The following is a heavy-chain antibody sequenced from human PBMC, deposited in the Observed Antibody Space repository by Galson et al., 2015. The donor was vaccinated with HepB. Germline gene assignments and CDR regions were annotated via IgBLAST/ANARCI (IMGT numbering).Heavy chain of an antibody. Sequence: SLRLSCAASGFTFSSYGMHWVRQAPGKGLEWVAFIRYDGSNKYYADSVKGRFTISRDNSKNTLYLQMNSLRAEDTAVYYCAKETGYSSGVWSWYWGQGTLVTVSS. CDR2: IRYDGSNK. D-gene: IGHD6-19*01. CDR3: AKETGYSSGVWSWY. J-gene: IGHJ4*02. CDR1: GFTFSSYG. V-gene: IGHV3-30*02.